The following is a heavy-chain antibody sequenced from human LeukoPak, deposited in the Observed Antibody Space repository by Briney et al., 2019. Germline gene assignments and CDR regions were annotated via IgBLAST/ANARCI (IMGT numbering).Heavy chain of an antibody. CDR1: GYTFTNYY. CDR3: ARIRDGYNDAYDI. J-gene: IGHJ3*02. D-gene: IGHD5-24*01. Sequence: ASVKVSCEASGYTFTNYYIHWVRQAPGQGLEWMGLINPGGDNTDYAQNFQGRVTMTRDTSTSTVYMGLSSLRSEDTAVYYCARIRDGYNDAYDIWGQGTMVTVSS. V-gene: IGHV1-46*01. CDR2: INPGGDNT.